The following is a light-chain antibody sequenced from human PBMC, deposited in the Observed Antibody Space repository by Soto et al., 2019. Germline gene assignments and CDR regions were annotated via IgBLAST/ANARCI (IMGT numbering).Light chain of an antibody. CDR1: SSDVGGYNC. J-gene: IGLJ1*01. V-gene: IGLV2-14*01. CDR3: SSCTSSSTPYV. CDR2: DVS. Sequence: QSALTQPASVSGSPGQSITISCTGTSSDVGGYNCVSWYQQHPGKAPKLMIYDVSNRPSGVSNRFSGSKSGNTASLTISGLQAEDEADYYCSSCTSSSTPYVFGTGTKVTVL.